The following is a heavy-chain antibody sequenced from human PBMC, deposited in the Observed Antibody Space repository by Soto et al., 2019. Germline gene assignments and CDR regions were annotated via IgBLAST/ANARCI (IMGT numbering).Heavy chain of an antibody. CDR2: ISSSSSTI. V-gene: IGHV3-48*01. D-gene: IGHD3-3*01. CDR3: ARVYYDFWSGSAHYMDV. J-gene: IGHJ6*03. CDR1: GFPFRSYS. Sequence: GGSLRLSCTASGFPFRSYSMNWVRQAPGKGLEWVSYISSSSSTIYYADSVKGRFTISRDNAKNSLYLQMNSLRAEDTAVYYCARVYYDFWSGSAHYMDVWGKGTTVTVSS.